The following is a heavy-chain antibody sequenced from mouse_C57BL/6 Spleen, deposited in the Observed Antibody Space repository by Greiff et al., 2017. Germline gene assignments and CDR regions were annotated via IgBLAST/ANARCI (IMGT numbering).Heavy chain of an antibody. Sequence: EVQGVESGGGLVQPGESLKLSCESNEYEFPSHDMSWVRKTPEKRVELVAAINSDGGSTYDPDTMERRFIISRDNTKKTLYLQRSSLRSEDTALYYCARLSEGYFDVWGTGTTVTVSS. CDR2: INSDGGST. CDR1: EYEFPSHD. V-gene: IGHV5-2*01. J-gene: IGHJ1*03. CDR3: ARLSEGYFDV.